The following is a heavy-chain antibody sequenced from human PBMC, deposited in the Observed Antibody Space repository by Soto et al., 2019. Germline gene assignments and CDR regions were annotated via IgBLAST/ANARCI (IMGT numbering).Heavy chain of an antibody. V-gene: IGHV3-23*01. D-gene: IGHD3-22*01. CDR2: ISGSGGST. CDR3: AKDLYYDSYEVGY. Sequence: PGGSLRLSCAASGFTLSSYAMSWVRQAPGTGLEWVSAISGSGGSTYYADYVKSRFTISRDNSKNTLYLQMNSLRAEDTAVYYCAKDLYYDSYEVGYWGQGTLVTVSS. CDR1: GFTLSSYA. J-gene: IGHJ4*02.